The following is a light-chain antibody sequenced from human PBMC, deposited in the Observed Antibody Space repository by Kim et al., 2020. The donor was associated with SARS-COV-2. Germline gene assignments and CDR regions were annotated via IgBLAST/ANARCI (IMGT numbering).Light chain of an antibody. V-gene: IGLV3-21*04. Sequence: SYELTQPPSVSVAPGKTATISCGGNNIGTKSVHWYLQKSGQAPVMVIYYDSDRPSGIPGRFSGSNSGNTATLTISRVEAGDEADYYCQVWDGSSDHVVFGGGTQLSVL. J-gene: IGLJ2*01. CDR3: QVWDGSSDHVV. CDR2: YDS. CDR1: NIGTKS.